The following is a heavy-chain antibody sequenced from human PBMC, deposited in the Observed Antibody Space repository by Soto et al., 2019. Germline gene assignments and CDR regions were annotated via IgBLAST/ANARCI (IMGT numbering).Heavy chain of an antibody. V-gene: IGHV3-48*03. Sequence: GGSLRLSCAASGFAFSIYEMNWVRQAPGKGLEWVSYISSSGSTIYYADSVKGRFTISRDNAKNSLYLQMNRLRAEDTDVYYCAREGGEGHTYFDYWGQGTVMTVSS. CDR3: AREGGEGHTYFDY. J-gene: IGHJ4*02. CDR2: ISSSGSTI. D-gene: IGHD3-16*01. CDR1: GFAFSIYE.